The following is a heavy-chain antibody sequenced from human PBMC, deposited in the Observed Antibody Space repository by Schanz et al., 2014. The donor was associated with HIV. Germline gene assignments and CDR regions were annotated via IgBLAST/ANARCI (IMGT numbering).Heavy chain of an antibody. J-gene: IGHJ6*02. V-gene: IGHV3-7*01. CDR2: IKEDGSDK. D-gene: IGHD3-16*01. CDR1: GFTFSRYW. Sequence: EVQLLESGGGLVQPGGSLRLSCAASGFTFSRYWMTWVRQAPGKGLEWVANIKEDGSDKYHADSVKGRFTISRDNAKNSLFLQMESLRAEDTAVYYCARDGGEVWGQGTTVTVSS. CDR3: ARDGGEV.